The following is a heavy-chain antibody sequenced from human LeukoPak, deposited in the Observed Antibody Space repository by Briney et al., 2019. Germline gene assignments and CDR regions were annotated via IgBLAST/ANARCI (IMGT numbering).Heavy chain of an antibody. V-gene: IGHV3-7*01. D-gene: IGHD3-10*01. Sequence: GGSLRLSCAASGFTFSGYWMTWLRQAPGKGLEWVANIDEDGSAKYYLGSVKGRFTISRDNAENSLYLQMNSLRAEDTAVYYCANLYYGSGSYRIDYWGQGTLVTVSS. CDR3: ANLYYGSGSYRIDY. J-gene: IGHJ4*02. CDR1: GFTFSGYW. CDR2: IDEDGSAK.